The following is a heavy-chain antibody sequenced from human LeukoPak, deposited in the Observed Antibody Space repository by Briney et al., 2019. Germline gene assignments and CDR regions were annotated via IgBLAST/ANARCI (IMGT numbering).Heavy chain of an antibody. D-gene: IGHD6-13*01. V-gene: IGHV1-69*13. CDR2: IIPIFGTA. J-gene: IGHJ5*02. Sequence: SVKVSCKASGGTFSSYAISWVRQAPGQGLEWMGGIIPIFGTANYAQKFQGRVTITADESTSTAYMELSSLRSEDTAVYYCARGRFPGIAAAGRRCWFDHWGQGTLVTVSS. CDR1: GGTFSSYA. CDR3: ARGRFPGIAAAGRRCWFDH.